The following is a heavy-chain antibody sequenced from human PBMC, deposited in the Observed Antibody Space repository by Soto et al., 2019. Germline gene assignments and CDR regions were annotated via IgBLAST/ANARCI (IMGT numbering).Heavy chain of an antibody. J-gene: IGHJ5*02. CDR3: TRRGRQSANWFDP. V-gene: IGHV1-69*06. CDR1: GGTFNSYS. CDR2: IIPMYGRP. Sequence: QVQLVQSGAEVKTPGSSVKVSCKASGGTFNSYSIDWVRQAPGQGFEWMGGIIPMYGRPNYAQWFQGRVRFSADKSTNTVYMEVNSLTHEDTAVYYCTRRGRQSANWFDPWGQGTLVTVSS.